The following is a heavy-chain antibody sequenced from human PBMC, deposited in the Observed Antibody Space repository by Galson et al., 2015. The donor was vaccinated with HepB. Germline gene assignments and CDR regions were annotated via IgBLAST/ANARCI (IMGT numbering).Heavy chain of an antibody. Sequence: SLRLSCAASGFTFSDYSMSWVRQAPGKGLEWLSYISNSGTTIHYPDSVKGRFTISRDNAKSSLFLQMNSLRAEDTALYYCVRVYALNSFDYWGQGTLVTVSS. D-gene: IGHD5/OR15-5a*01. CDR2: ISNSGTTI. V-gene: IGHV3-48*04. J-gene: IGHJ4*02. CDR3: VRVYALNSFDY. CDR1: GFTFSDYS.